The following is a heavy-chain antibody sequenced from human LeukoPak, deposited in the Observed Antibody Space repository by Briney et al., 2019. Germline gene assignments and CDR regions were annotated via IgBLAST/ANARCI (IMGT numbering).Heavy chain of an antibody. Sequence: GGSLRLSCAASGFTFSSYGMHWVRQAPGKGLEYVSAISSNGGRTYYANSVKGRFTISRDNSKNTLYLQMGSLRAEDMAVYYCAREGVEWLRGSMDVWGQGTTVTVSS. V-gene: IGHV3-64*01. CDR2: ISSNGGRT. CDR1: GFTFSSYG. J-gene: IGHJ6*02. CDR3: AREGVEWLRGSMDV. D-gene: IGHD5-12*01.